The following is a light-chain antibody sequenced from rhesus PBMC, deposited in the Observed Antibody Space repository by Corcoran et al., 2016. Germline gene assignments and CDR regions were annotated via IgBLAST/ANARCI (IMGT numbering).Light chain of an antibody. CDR3: SSYASTSTYI. CDR1: SSDIGCYNR. Sequence: QAAPPQSPSVSGYPGQWVTISCTGPSSDIGCYNRVSWYQQHPGKAPKLMIYEVSTRPSGVSDRVSGSKSGNTASLTISGLQAEDESDYYRSSYASTSTYIFGAGTRLTVL. J-gene: IGLJ1*01. V-gene: IGLV2-13*03. CDR2: EVS.